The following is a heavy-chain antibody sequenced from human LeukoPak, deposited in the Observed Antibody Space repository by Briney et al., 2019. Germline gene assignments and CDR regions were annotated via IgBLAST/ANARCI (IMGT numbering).Heavy chain of an antibody. V-gene: IGHV3-7*03. CDR1: GFTFSYYW. Sequence: GGSLRLSCATSGFTFSYYWMTWVRQAPGKGLEWVASINHNGNVNYYVDSVKGRLTISRDNAKNSLYLQMSNLRAEDTAVYFCARGGGLDVWGQGATVTVSS. CDR2: INHNGNVN. CDR3: ARGGGLDV. J-gene: IGHJ6*02. D-gene: IGHD3-16*01.